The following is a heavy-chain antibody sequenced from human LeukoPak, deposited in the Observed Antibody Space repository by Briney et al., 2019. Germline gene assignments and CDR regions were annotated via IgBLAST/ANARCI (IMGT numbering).Heavy chain of an antibody. D-gene: IGHD6-13*01. CDR3: AIFGVGSRAAGTGSRGYFQH. Sequence: ASVKVSCKASGYTFTSYGISWVRQAPGQGLEWMGWISAYNGNTNYAQKLQGRVTMTTDTSTSTAYMELRSLRSDDTAVYYCAIFGVGSRAAGTGSRGYFQHWGQGTLVTVSS. CDR1: GYTFTSYG. J-gene: IGHJ1*01. CDR2: ISAYNGNT. V-gene: IGHV1-18*01.